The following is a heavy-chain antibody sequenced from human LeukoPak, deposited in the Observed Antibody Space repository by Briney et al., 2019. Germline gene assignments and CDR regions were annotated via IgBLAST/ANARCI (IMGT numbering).Heavy chain of an antibody. CDR1: GFTFSSYG. CDR2: IRYDGSNK. D-gene: IGHD6-6*01. V-gene: IGHV3-30*02. Sequence: GGSLRLSCAASGFTFSSYGMHWVRQAPGKGLEWVAFIRYDGSNKYYADSVKGRFTISRDNSKNTLYLQMNSLRAEDTAVYYCARLSVRSIAARQHAFDIWGQGTMVTVSS. CDR3: ARLSVRSIAARQHAFDI. J-gene: IGHJ3*02.